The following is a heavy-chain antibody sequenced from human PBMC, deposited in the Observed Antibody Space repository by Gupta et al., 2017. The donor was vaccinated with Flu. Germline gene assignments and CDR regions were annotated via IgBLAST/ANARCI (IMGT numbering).Heavy chain of an antibody. V-gene: IGHV5-51*03. J-gene: IGHJ4*02. CDR3: VGIIYYAGFNK. CDR1: GYGFAGHW. CDR2: IFPSDSDT. D-gene: IGHD2-8*01. Sequence: EVQLVQSGPEVKKPGESLNISCKGSGYGFAGHWIGWVRQMPGKGLEYMGIIFPSDSDTKYSPPFQGRVTISVDKSINTAYLHWSSLQASDTALYYCVGIIYYAGFNKWGQGTLVTVSS.